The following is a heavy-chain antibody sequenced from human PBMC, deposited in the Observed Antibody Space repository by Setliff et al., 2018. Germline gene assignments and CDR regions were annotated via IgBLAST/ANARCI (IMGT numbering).Heavy chain of an antibody. CDR2: ISGFNGVA. J-gene: IGHJ3*02. CDR3: ALTTLPLCSGGNCPNALDI. V-gene: IGHV1-18*01. CDR1: GYIFTSSG. Sequence: ASVKVSCKGSGYIFTSSGISWVRQAPGQGLEWMGWISGFNGVAKYAQNFQDRVTVATDTSTNMAYMELRSLRSDDTAIYFCALTTLPLCSGGNCPNALDIWGQGTLVTVSS. D-gene: IGHD2-15*01.